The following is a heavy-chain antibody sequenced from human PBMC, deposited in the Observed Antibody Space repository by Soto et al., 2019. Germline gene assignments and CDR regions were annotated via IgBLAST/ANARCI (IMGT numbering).Heavy chain of an antibody. D-gene: IGHD3-22*01. CDR1: GGSFSGHS. CDR2: INHSGRV. CDR3: STSAYDTNGYYRFDP. J-gene: IGHJ5*01. V-gene: IGHV4-34*01. Sequence: SETLSLTCAVYGGSFSGHSWTWIRQSPGKGLEWIGDINHSGRVNYSPSLKSRVTISLDTSKNKFSLTLIAVTAADTAMYYCSTSAYDTNGYYRFDPWGQGTLVTVAS.